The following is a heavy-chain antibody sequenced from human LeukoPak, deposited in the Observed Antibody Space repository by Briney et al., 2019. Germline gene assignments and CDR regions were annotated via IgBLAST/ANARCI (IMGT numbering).Heavy chain of an antibody. CDR3: VRETTSNYDAFDL. CDR2: ISGTGGTT. Sequence: PGGSLRLSCAASGFTFNNNAMSWVRQSPGKGLEWVSAISGTGGTTYYADSVKGRFTISRDNSKSTVYVQMNSLRAEDTAVYYCVRETTSNYDAFDLWGQGTLVTVSS. CDR1: GFTFNNNA. V-gene: IGHV3-23*01. D-gene: IGHD1-14*01. J-gene: IGHJ3*01.